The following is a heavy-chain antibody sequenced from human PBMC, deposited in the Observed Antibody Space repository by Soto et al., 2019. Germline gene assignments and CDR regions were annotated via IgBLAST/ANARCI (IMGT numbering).Heavy chain of an antibody. D-gene: IGHD2-2*01. J-gene: IGHJ6*02. V-gene: IGHV3-48*02. CDR3: ARDSLILGYCSSTSCYLDYYGMDV. CDR2: ISSSSSTI. CDR1: GFTFSSYS. Sequence: GVSLRLSFAASGFTFSSYSMNWVRQAPGKGLEWVSYISSSSSTIYYADSVKGRFTISRDNAKNSLYLQMNSLRDEDTAVYYCARDSLILGYCSSTSCYLDYYGMDVWGQGTTVTVSS.